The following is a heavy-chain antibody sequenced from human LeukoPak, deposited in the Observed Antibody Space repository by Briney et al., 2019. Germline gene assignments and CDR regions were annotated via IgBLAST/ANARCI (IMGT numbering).Heavy chain of an antibody. D-gene: IGHD6-19*01. V-gene: IGHV3-33*06. CDR3: AKDYGSGWYYYFDY. CDR1: GFTFSSYG. Sequence: GGSLRLSCAASGFTFSSYGMHWVRQAPGKGLEWVAVIWYDGSNKYYADSVKGRFTISRDNSKNTLYLQMNSLGAEDTAVYYCAKDYGSGWYYYFDYWGQGTLVTVSS. CDR2: IWYDGSNK. J-gene: IGHJ4*02.